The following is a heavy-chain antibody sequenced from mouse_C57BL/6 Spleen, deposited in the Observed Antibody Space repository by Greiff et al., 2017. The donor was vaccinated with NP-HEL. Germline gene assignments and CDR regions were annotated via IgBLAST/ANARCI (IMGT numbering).Heavy chain of an antibody. J-gene: IGHJ3*01. CDR3: ARPPYYDYDVFAY. V-gene: IGHV5-17*01. CDR1: GFTFSDYG. D-gene: IGHD2-4*01. Sequence: EVQLVESGGGLVKPGGSLKLSCAASGFTFSDYGMHWVRQAPEKGLEWVAYISSGSSTIYYADTVKGRFTISRDNAKNTLFLQMTSLRSEDTAMYYCARPPYYDYDVFAYWGQGTLVTVSA. CDR2: ISSGSSTI.